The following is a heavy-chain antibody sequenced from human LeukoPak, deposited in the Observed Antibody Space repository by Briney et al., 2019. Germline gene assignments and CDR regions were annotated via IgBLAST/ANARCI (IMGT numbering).Heavy chain of an antibody. D-gene: IGHD6-13*01. Sequence: GGSLRLSCAASGFTFSRYAMYWVRQAPGKGLEWVSAIDRGGGSTYYADSVKGRFTISRDNFKNTLYLQMNSLRADDTASYYCAKSLASSWFNPFDIWGQGTTDTVSS. CDR2: IDRGGGST. CDR1: GFTFSRYA. CDR3: AKSLASSWFNPFDI. J-gene: IGHJ3*02. V-gene: IGHV3-23*01.